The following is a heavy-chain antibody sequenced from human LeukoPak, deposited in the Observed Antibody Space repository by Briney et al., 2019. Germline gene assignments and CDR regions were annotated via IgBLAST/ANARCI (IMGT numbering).Heavy chain of an antibody. CDR3: ARERTTYYYDSSGYSGRNYYYYGMDV. CDR2: ISSSGSTI. V-gene: IGHV3-48*03. Sequence: PGGSLRLSCAASGFTFSSYEMNWVRQAPGKGLEWVSYISSSGSTIYYADSVKGRFTISRDNAKNSLYLQMNSLRAEGTAVYYCARERTTYYYDSSGYSGRNYYYYGMDVWGQGTTVTVSS. D-gene: IGHD3-22*01. CDR1: GFTFSSYE. J-gene: IGHJ6*02.